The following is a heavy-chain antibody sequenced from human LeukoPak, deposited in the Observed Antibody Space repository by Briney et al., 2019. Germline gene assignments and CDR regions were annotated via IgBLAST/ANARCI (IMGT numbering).Heavy chain of an antibody. D-gene: IGHD4-17*01. V-gene: IGHV5-51*01. J-gene: IGHJ4*02. CDR2: IYPGDSDI. Sequence: GESLKISCKGSGYSFTSYWIGWVRQMPGKGLEWMGIIYPGDSDIRYSPSFQGQVSISADKSISTAYLQWSSLKASDTAIYYCAISDYVTSKFDYWGQGTLVTVSS. CDR3: AISDYVTSKFDY. CDR1: GYSFTSYW.